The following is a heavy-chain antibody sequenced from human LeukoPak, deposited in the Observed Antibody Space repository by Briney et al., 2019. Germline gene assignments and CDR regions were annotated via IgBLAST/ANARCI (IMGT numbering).Heavy chain of an antibody. CDR3: AKEKGFSSPYYYYYMDV. Sequence: GGSLRLSCAASGFTFSAYVMTCVRQAPGKGLECVSAIISSGVSTYYADSVKGRFTISRDNSKNTLYLQMTSLRAADTALYYCAKEKGFSSPYYYYYMDVWGKGTTVTVSS. D-gene: IGHD6-13*01. J-gene: IGHJ6*03. CDR2: IISSGVST. V-gene: IGHV3-23*01. CDR1: GFTFSAYV.